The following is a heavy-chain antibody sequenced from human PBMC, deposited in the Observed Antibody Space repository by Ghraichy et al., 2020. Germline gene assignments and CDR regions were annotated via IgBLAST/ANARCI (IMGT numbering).Heavy chain of an antibody. Sequence: SETLSLTCTVSGGSISSSSYYWGWIRQPPGKGLEWIGSAYSNGKTYNNPSLTTRVTVSVDTSENQFSLKLSYVTAADPAIYYCARQGYGDYVTDYYYGMDVWGKGTTVTVSS. D-gene: IGHD4-17*01. CDR3: ARQGYGDYVTDYYYGMDV. V-gene: IGHV4-39*01. J-gene: IGHJ6*04. CDR2: AYSNGKT. CDR1: GGSISSSSYY.